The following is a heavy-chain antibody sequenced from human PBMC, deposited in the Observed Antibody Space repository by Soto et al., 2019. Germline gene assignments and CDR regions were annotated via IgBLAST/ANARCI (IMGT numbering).Heavy chain of an antibody. D-gene: IGHD1-26*01. V-gene: IGHV1-69*02. CDR1: GGTFSSYT. CDR2: IIPILGIA. J-gene: IGHJ6*02. CDR3: ARVSVGADYYYYYYGMDV. Sequence: SVKVSCKASGGTFSSYTISWVRQAPGQGLEWMGRIIPILGIANYAQKFQGRVTITADKSTSTAYMELSSLRSEDTAVYYCARVSVGADYYYYYYGMDVWGQGTTVTVSS.